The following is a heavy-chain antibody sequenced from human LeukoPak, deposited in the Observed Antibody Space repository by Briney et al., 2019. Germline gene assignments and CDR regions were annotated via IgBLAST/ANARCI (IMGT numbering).Heavy chain of an antibody. CDR3: ARDITEDYGDYFWFDY. J-gene: IGHJ4*02. Sequence: ASVKVSCKASGYTFTSYGISWVRQAPGQGLEWMGWISAYNGNTNYAQKLQGRVTMTTDTSASTAYMELRSLRSDDTAVYYCARDITEDYGDYFWFDYWGQGTLVAVSS. V-gene: IGHV1-18*01. CDR1: GYTFTSYG. CDR2: ISAYNGNT. D-gene: IGHD4-17*01.